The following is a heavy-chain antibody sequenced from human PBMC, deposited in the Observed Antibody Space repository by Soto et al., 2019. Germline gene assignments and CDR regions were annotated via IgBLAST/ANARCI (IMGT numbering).Heavy chain of an antibody. Sequence: PSETLSLTCTVSGGSISSYYWSWIRQPPGKGLEWIGYIYYSGSTNYNPSLKSRVTISVDTSKNQFSLKLSSVTAADTAVYYCARTRDSIAPRGNWFDPWGQGTLVTVSS. V-gene: IGHV4-59*08. D-gene: IGHD6-6*01. CDR1: GGSISSYY. CDR2: IYYSGST. CDR3: ARTRDSIAPRGNWFDP. J-gene: IGHJ5*02.